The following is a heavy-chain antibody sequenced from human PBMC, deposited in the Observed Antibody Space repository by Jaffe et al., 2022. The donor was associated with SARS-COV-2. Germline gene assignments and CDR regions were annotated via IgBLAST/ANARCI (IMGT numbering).Heavy chain of an antibody. J-gene: IGHJ6*03. D-gene: IGHD2-21*02. CDR3: ARGPVVVTGWVYYYYYYMDV. Sequence: QVQLVQSGAEVKKPGASVKVSCKASGYTFTSYDINWVRQATGQGLEWMGWMNPNSGNTGYAQKFQGRVTMTRNTSISTAYMELSSLRSEDTAVYYCARGPVVVTGWVYYYYYYMDVWGKGTTVTVSS. CDR1: GYTFTSYD. CDR2: MNPNSGNT. V-gene: IGHV1-8*01.